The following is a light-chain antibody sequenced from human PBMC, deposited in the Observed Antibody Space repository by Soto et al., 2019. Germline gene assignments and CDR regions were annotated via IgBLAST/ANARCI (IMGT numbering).Light chain of an antibody. CDR3: QSYDNSLRAYV. Sequence: QSVVTQPPSVSGAPGQRVTISCTGSSSNIGAGYDVHWYQQLPGTAPKLLIYGDSNRPSGVPDRFSGSKSGTSASLAITGLQAEDEADYYCQSYDNSLRAYVFGTGTKVTVL. J-gene: IGLJ1*01. V-gene: IGLV1-40*01. CDR2: GDS. CDR1: SSNIGAGYD.